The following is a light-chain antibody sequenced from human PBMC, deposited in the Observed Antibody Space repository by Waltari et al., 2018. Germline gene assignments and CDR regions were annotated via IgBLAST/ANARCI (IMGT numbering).Light chain of an antibody. Sequence: EIVLTQSPATLSLSPGERATLSCRASQSVSSYLAWYQQKPGQAPRLLIYDASNRATGIPARFSGSGSGTDFTLTISSVQPEDFATYYCQQSYSTPRTFGQGTKLDIK. V-gene: IGKV3-11*01. CDR3: QQSYSTPRT. CDR2: DAS. CDR1: QSVSSY. J-gene: IGKJ2*01.